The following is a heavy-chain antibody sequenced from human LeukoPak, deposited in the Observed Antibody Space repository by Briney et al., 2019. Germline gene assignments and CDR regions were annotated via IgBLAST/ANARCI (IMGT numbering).Heavy chain of an antibody. J-gene: IGHJ4*02. V-gene: IGHV4-38-2*02. CDR1: GYSITSGYY. D-gene: IGHD3-10*01. Sequence: SETLSLTCTVSGYSITSGYYWGWVRQSPGKGLEWIGSIYHTGSTYKNPSLKSRVTISVDTSKNQFSLKLSSVTAADTAVYYCARSGSGSYYNFDYWGQGTLVTVSS. CDR2: IYHTGST. CDR3: ARSGSGSYYNFDY.